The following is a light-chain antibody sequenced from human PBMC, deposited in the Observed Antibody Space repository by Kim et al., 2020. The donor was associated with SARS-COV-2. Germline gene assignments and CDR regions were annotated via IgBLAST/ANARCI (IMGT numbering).Light chain of an antibody. Sequence: LAPAGSATPACRASTVVVASQLGWHQYQPGQAPRLLIYGVSGRATGIPDRFSGSGSETDFTLTISRLEPEDSAIYYCQHYGSSPSFGGGTKVDIK. CDR1: TVVVASQ. V-gene: IGKV3-20*01. CDR3: QHYGSSPS. J-gene: IGKJ4*01. CDR2: GVS.